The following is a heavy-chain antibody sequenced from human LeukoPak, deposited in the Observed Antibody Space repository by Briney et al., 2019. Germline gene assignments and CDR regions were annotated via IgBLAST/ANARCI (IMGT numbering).Heavy chain of an antibody. J-gene: IGHJ4*02. Sequence: GGSLRLSCAASGFTFSIYTMNWVGQAPGKGLEWVSSISTSSHYIYYADSVKGRVTISRDNAKSSLYLQLDSLRAEDTAVYYCARDQCSTTTCPIDYWGQGTLVTVAS. D-gene: IGHD2-2*01. CDR2: ISTSSHYI. V-gene: IGHV3-21*01. CDR3: ARDQCSTTTCPIDY. CDR1: GFTFSIYT.